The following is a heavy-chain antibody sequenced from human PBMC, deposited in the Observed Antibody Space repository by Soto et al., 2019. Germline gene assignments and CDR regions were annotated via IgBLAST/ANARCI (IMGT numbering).Heavy chain of an antibody. D-gene: IGHD2-8*01. CDR3: ARYSRWYTKPNWFDP. CDR1: GGSFSGYY. Sequence: SETLSLTCAVYGGSFSGYYWSWIRQPPGKGLEWIGEINHSGSTNYNPSLKSRVTISVDTSKNQFSLKLSSVTAADTAVYYCARYSRWYTKPNWFDPWGQGTLVTVSS. V-gene: IGHV4-34*01. CDR2: INHSGST. J-gene: IGHJ5*02.